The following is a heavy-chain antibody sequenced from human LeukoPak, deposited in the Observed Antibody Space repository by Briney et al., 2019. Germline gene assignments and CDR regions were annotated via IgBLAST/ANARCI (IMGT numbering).Heavy chain of an antibody. CDR1: GFTFSTSA. CDR2: ISGSGGRT. D-gene: IGHD1-26*01. V-gene: IGHV3-23*01. CDR3: ASGGIYYGAAFDF. Sequence: GGSLRLSCAASGFTFSTSAMNWVRQAPGKGLEWVSAISGSGGRTDYADSVKGRFTISRDNAKNSLYLQMNSLRAEDTALYYCASGGIYYGAAFDFWGQGTLVTVSS. J-gene: IGHJ4*02.